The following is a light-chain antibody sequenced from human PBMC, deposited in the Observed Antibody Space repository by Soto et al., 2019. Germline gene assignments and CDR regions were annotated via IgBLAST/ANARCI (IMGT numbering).Light chain of an antibody. CDR3: QQYATSPLT. CDR1: QTVRNNY. CDR2: XXX. V-gene: IGKV3-20*01. Sequence: EFVLTQSRGTLSLSPGEXXXXXXXXSQTVRNNYLAWYQQKPGQAPXLLIYXXXSXXXXXXXXLIGCGSGTDFTLTISRLEPEDFAVYYCQQYATSPLTFGGGTKVDIK. J-gene: IGKJ4*01.